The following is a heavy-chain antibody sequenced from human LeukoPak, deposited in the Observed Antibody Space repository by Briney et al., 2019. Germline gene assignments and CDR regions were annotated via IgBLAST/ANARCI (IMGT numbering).Heavy chain of an antibody. J-gene: IGHJ3*01. CDR3: GRDPNGDYVGAFAF. Sequence: GGSLRLSCAASGFSVSDYALVWVRQAPGRGLEWVAAIRGSDNYANYADAVEGRFTISRDNSKNTLYLQMNSLRAEDTAIYYCGRDPNGDYVGAFAFWGQGTMVTVSS. CDR1: GFSVSDYA. D-gene: IGHD4-17*01. CDR2: IRGSDNYA. V-gene: IGHV3-23*01.